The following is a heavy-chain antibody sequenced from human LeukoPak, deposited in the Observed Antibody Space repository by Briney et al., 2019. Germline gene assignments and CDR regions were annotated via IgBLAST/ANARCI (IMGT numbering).Heavy chain of an antibody. CDR3: ARHGGTFDP. CDR2: INHSGNT. J-gene: IGHJ5*02. CDR1: GYSITSYD. Sequence: PSETLSLTCTVSGYSITSYDWSWIRQPPGKGLEWIGFINHSGNTNYNPSLKSRVTLSVDTSKSQFSLRLSSVTAADTAVYYYARHGGTFDPWGQGTLVTVSS. V-gene: IGHV4-59*08. D-gene: IGHD3-16*01.